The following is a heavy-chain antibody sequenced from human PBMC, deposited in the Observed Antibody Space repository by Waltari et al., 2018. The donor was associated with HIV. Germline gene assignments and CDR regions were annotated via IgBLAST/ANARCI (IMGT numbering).Heavy chain of an antibody. V-gene: IGHV1-69*11. CDR3: VREGRSSTAWYYFDF. CDR2: IIPILGTP. Sequence: QVQLVQSGAEVKKPGSSVKVSCKASGDTFSSYGINWVRQAPGQGLEWIGVIIPILGTPIYAQMFQDRVTITADESTTTAYMDLRSLRSEDTAVYYCVREGRSSTAWYYFDFWGQGTLVTVSS. CDR1: GDTFSSYG. D-gene: IGHD6-19*01. J-gene: IGHJ4*02.